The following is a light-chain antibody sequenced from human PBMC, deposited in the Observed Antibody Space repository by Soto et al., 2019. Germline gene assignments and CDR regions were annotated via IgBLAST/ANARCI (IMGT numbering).Light chain of an antibody. Sequence: EIVMTQSPATLSVSPGERATLSCRASQSVNIYLAWYQQKPGQAPRLLIFGASYRATGIPARFSGSGSGTEFNLTISSLQSEDFAVYYCQQYNIWWTFGQGTKVDIK. CDR3: QQYNIWWT. CDR1: QSVNIY. CDR2: GAS. J-gene: IGKJ1*01. V-gene: IGKV3D-15*01.